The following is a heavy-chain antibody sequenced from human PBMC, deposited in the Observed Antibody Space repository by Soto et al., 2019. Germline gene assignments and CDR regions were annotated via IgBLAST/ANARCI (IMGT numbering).Heavy chain of an antibody. V-gene: IGHV3-15*07. Sequence: GGSLRLSCAASGFTFSNAWMNWVRQAPGKGLEWVGRIKSKTDGGTTDYAAPVKGRFTISRDDSKNTLYLQMNSLKTEDTAVYYCTTDSPTRPLKYSSSWPLDYWGQGTLVTVSS. CDR1: GFTFSNAW. CDR2: IKSKTDGGTT. CDR3: TTDSPTRPLKYSSSWPLDY. D-gene: IGHD6-13*01. J-gene: IGHJ4*02.